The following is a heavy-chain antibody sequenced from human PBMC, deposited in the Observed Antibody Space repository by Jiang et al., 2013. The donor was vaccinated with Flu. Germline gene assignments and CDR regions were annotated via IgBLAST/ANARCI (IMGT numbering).Heavy chain of an antibody. CDR3: ARVPFGAAAGYYYYYGMDV. D-gene: IGHD6-13*01. J-gene: IGHJ6*02. Sequence: GPGLVKPSETLSLTCTVSGGSVSSYYWSWIRQPPGKGLEWIGYIYSSGSTNYNPSLKSRVTISVDTSKNQFSLKLSSVTAADTAVYYCARVPFGAAAGYYYYYGMDVWGQGTTVTVSS. CDR2: IYSSGST. V-gene: IGHV4-59*02. CDR1: GGSVSSYY.